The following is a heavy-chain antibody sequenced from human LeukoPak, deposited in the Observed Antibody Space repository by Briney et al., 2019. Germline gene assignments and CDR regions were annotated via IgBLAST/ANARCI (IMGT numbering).Heavy chain of an antibody. J-gene: IGHJ4*02. CDR3: ARADIAVAGPNFDY. CDR1: GFTFSSYA. Sequence: GGSLRLSCAASGFTFSSYAMNWVRQAPGKGLEWVSSISSSSSYIYYADSVKGRFTISRDNAKNSLYLQMNSLRAEDTAVYYCARADIAVAGPNFDYWGQGTLVTVSS. CDR2: ISSSSSYI. V-gene: IGHV3-21*01. D-gene: IGHD6-19*01.